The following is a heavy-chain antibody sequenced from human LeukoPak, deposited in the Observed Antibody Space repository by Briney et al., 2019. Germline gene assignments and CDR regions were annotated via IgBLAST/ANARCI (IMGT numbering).Heavy chain of an antibody. J-gene: IGHJ4*02. CDR3: ARTTYGDY. D-gene: IGHD1-1*01. CDR2: IKEDGSEK. CDR1: GFTFSIYW. Sequence: GGSLRLSCAASGFTFSIYWMTWVRQTPSKGLQWVAAIKEDGSEKYYVDSVKGRLTISRDNAKNSLYLQMSNLRAEDTAVYFCARTTYGDYWGQGTLVTVSA. V-gene: IGHV3-7*02.